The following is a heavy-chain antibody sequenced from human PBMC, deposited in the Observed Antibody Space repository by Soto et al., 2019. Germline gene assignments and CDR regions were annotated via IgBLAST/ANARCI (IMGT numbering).Heavy chain of an antibody. D-gene: IGHD7-27*01. Sequence: SETLSLTCTVSGGSISSGGYYWSWIRQHPGKGLEWIGYIYYSGSTYYNPSLKSRVTISVDTSMNQFSLKLSSVTAADTAVYYCARGRSLTGDEVPDYWGQGTLVTVSS. CDR2: IYYSGST. J-gene: IGHJ4*02. V-gene: IGHV4-31*03. CDR1: GGSISSGGYY. CDR3: ARGRSLTGDEVPDY.